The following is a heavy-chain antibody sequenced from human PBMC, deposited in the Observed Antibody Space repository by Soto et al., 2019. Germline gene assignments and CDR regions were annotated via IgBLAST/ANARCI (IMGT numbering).Heavy chain of an antibody. CDR2: ISGSGGST. Sequence: SLRLSCAASGFTFSSYAMHWVRQAPGKGLEWVSAISGSGGSTYYADSVKGRFTISRDNSKNTLYLQMNSLRAEDTAVYYCAKESRYDFWSGYYKSEFDYWGQGTLVTVSS. CDR1: GFTFSSYA. V-gene: IGHV3-23*01. CDR3: AKESRYDFWSGYYKSEFDY. J-gene: IGHJ4*02. D-gene: IGHD3-3*01.